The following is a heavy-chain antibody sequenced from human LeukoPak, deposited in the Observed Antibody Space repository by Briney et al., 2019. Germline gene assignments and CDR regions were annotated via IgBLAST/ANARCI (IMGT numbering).Heavy chain of an antibody. Sequence: GGSLRLSCAASGFTFSSYSMNWVRQAPGKGLEWVSSISSSSSYIYYADSVKGRFTISRDNAKNSLYPQMNSLRAEDTAVYYCARSTFGELLFDYWGQGTLVTVSS. CDR1: GFTFSSYS. CDR3: ARSTFGELLFDY. D-gene: IGHD3-10*01. J-gene: IGHJ4*02. V-gene: IGHV3-21*01. CDR2: ISSSSSYI.